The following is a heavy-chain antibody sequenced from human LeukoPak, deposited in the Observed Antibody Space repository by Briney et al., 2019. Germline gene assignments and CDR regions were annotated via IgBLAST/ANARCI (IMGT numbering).Heavy chain of an antibody. J-gene: IGHJ4*02. D-gene: IGHD1-26*01. CDR1: GYTFTGYY. CDR2: INPNSGGT. V-gene: IGHV1-2*02. CDR3: AREKMVGAPKLLDY. Sequence: ASVKVSCKASGYTFTGYYLHWVRQAPGQGLEWMGWINPNSGGTNYAQKFQGRVTMTRETSISTVHMELSRLRFDDTAVYFCAREKMVGAPKLLDYWGQGTLVTVSS.